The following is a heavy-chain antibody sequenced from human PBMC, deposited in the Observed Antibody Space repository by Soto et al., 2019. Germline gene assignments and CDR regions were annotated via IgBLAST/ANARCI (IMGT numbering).Heavy chain of an antibody. CDR3: ARGPNPYYCDY. J-gene: IGHJ4*02. Sequence: QVQLVQSGAEVKKPGASVKVSCKACGYTFTSYAMHWVRQAPGQRLEWMGWINAGNGNTKYSQKFQGRVTITRDTYASTAYMELSSLRSEVTAVYYCARGPNPYYCDYWGQGTLVTVSS. CDR2: INAGNGNT. CDR1: GYTFTSYA. V-gene: IGHV1-3*01.